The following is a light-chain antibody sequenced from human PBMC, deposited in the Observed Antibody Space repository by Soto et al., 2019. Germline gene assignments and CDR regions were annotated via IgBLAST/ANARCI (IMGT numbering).Light chain of an antibody. J-gene: IGKJ4*01. CDR3: QQYNNWPPNRN. CDR2: GAS. Sequence: EIVMTQSPATLSVSPGERATLSCRASQSVSSNLAWYQQKPGQAPRLLIYGASTRATGIPARFSGSGSGTEFTLTVSSLQSEDFAVYYCQQYNNWPPNRNFGGGTKVEIK. V-gene: IGKV3-15*01. CDR1: QSVSSN.